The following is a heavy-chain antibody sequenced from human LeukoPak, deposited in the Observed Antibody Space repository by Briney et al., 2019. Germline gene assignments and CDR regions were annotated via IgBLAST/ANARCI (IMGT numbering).Heavy chain of an antibody. Sequence: SETLSLTCSVSEGSISGYYWSWIRQPPGKGLEWIGNIHYSGSTTYDSSLKSRVTMPLDTSKNQFSLRLSSVTAADTAVYYCARHINKRFDYWGQGTLVTVSS. CDR3: ARHINKRFDY. CDR1: EGSISGYY. D-gene: IGHD1/OR15-1a*01. J-gene: IGHJ4*02. V-gene: IGHV4-59*08. CDR2: IHYSGST.